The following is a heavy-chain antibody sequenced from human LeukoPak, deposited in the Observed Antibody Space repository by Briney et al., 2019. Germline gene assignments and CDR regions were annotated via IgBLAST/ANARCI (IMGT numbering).Heavy chain of an antibody. Sequence: ASVKVSCKASGYTFTSYSISWVRQAPGQGLEWMGWISAYNGNTNYAQKLQGRVTMTTDTSTSTAYMELRSLRSDDTAVYYCARGAYYDILTGYYSLYSDYWGQGTLVTVSS. J-gene: IGHJ4*02. CDR1: GYTFTSYS. CDR2: ISAYNGNT. CDR3: ARGAYYDILTGYYSLYSDY. D-gene: IGHD3-9*01. V-gene: IGHV1-18*01.